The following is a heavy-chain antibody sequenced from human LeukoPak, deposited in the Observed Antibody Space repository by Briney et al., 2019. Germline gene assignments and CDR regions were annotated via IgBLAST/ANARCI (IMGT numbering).Heavy chain of an antibody. D-gene: IGHD5-18*01. V-gene: IGHV3-66*02. CDR1: GFTFSSNY. J-gene: IGHJ6*03. CDR2: IHSGGST. CDR3: ARDSGYSYGYRHYYMDV. Sequence: GGSLRLSCAASGFTFSSNYLSWVRQAPGKGLEWVSDIHSGGSTYYADSVKGRFTISRDTSRNTLYLQMNSLRAEDTAVYYCARDSGYSYGYRHYYMDVWGKGTTVTVSS.